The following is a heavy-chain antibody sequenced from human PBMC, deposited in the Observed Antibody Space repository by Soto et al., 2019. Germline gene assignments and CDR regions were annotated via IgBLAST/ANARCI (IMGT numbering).Heavy chain of an antibody. V-gene: IGHV3-7*05. CDR3: AGEYGSSYSPRYYGMDV. CDR1: GFPLSSYW. CDR2: IKQDGSEK. Sequence: EVQLVESGGGLVQAGGSLRLSCAASGFPLSSYWMSWVRQAPGKGLEWVANIKQDGSEKYYVDSVKGRFTISRDTAKSSLYLQLNSLRAEDTAVYYCAGEYGSSYSPRYYGMDVWGQGTTVTVSS. J-gene: IGHJ6*02. D-gene: IGHD6-13*01.